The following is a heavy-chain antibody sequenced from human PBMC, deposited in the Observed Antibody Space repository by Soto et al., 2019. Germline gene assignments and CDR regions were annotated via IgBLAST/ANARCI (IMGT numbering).Heavy chain of an antibody. V-gene: IGHV4-34*01. CDR1: GGSFSGYY. CDR2: INHSGST. D-gene: IGHD2-2*01. Sequence: SETLCLTCAVDGGSFSGYYWSWIRQPPGKGLEWIGEINHSGSTNYNPSLKSRVTISVDTSKNQFSLKLSSVTAADTAVYYCARGRPDIVVVPAALYYYYYMDVWGKGTTVTVSS. J-gene: IGHJ6*03. CDR3: ARGRPDIVVVPAALYYYYYMDV.